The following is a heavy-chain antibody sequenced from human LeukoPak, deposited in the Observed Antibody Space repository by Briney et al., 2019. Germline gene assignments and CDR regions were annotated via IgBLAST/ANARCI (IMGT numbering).Heavy chain of an antibody. Sequence: GGSLRLSCAASGFIFSNNYMSWVRQAPGKGLEWVSAISGSGGITYYADSVKGRFTISRDNSKNTLYLQMNSLRAEDTAVYYCAKTLRIAVAVDAFDIWGQGTMVTVSS. V-gene: IGHV3-23*01. J-gene: IGHJ3*02. CDR3: AKTLRIAVAVDAFDI. CDR1: GFIFSNNY. CDR2: ISGSGGIT. D-gene: IGHD6-19*01.